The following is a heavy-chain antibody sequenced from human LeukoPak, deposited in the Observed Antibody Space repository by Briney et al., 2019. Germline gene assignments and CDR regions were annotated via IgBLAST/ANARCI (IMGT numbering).Heavy chain of an antibody. CDR3: ASDIVVVVAAKGDDY. V-gene: IGHV3-30*02. Sequence: GGSLRLSCAASGFTFSGYAMHWVRQAPGKGLEWVAFIRSDGSNKYYADSVKGRFTISRDNSKNTLYLQMNSLRAEDTAVYYCASDIVVVVAAKGDDYWGQGTLVTVSS. J-gene: IGHJ4*02. D-gene: IGHD2-15*01. CDR1: GFTFSGYA. CDR2: IRSDGSNK.